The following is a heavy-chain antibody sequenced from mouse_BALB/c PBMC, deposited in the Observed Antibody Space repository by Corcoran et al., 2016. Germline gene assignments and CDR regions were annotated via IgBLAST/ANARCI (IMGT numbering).Heavy chain of an antibody. Sequence: QVQLQQSGAELVRPGTSVKVSCKASGYAFTNYLIEWVKQRPGQGLEWIGVINPGSGGTNYNEKFKGKATLTADKSSSTVYMQLSSLTSDDSAVYFCARRNGPYYFDYWGQGTTLTVSS. V-gene: IGHV1-54*01. CDR2: INPGSGGT. J-gene: IGHJ2*01. CDR3: ARRNGPYYFDY. D-gene: IGHD1-1*02. CDR1: GYAFTNYL.